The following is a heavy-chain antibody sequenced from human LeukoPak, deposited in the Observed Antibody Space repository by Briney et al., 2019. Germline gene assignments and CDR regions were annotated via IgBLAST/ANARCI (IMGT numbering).Heavy chain of an antibody. D-gene: IGHD2-21*01. Sequence: ASVKVSCKASGYTFTSYYMHWVRQAPGQGLEWMGIINPSGGSTSYAQKFQGRVTMTRDMSTSTVYMELSSLKASDTAMYYCARPSTEGHIVGLYAFDIWGQGTMVTVSS. CDR3: ARPSTEGHIVGLYAFDI. CDR2: INPSGGST. CDR1: GYTFTSYY. V-gene: IGHV1-46*01. J-gene: IGHJ3*02.